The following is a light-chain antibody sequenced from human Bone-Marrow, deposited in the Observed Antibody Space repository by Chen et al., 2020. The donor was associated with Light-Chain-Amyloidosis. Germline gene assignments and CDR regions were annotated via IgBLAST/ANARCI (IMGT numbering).Light chain of an antibody. CDR1: HLSTKY. Sequence: SYELTHPPSVSVSPGQTASLPSSGDHLSTKYAYWYQHKPGQAPVLVIHRDTERPSGISERFSGSSSGTTATLTISGVQAEDEADYHCQSADSSGTYEVIFGGGTKLTVL. V-gene: IGLV3-25*03. CDR3: QSADSSGTYEVI. CDR2: RDT. J-gene: IGLJ2*01.